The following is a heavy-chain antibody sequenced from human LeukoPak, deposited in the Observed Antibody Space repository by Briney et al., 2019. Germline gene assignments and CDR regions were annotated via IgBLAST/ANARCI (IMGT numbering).Heavy chain of an antibody. CDR3: AGGNRYDFWSGDGYFDY. J-gene: IGHJ4*02. Sequence: SVKVSCKASGFTFTSSAMQWVRQARGQRLEWIGWIVVGSGNTNYAQKFQERVTITRDMSTSTAYMELSSLRSEDTAVYYCAGGNRYDFWSGDGYFDYWGQGTLVTVSS. CDR2: IVVGSGNT. CDR1: GFTFTSSA. D-gene: IGHD3-3*01. V-gene: IGHV1-58*02.